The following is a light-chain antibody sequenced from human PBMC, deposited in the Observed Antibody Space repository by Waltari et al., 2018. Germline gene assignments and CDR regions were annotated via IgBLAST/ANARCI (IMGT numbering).Light chain of an antibody. J-gene: IGLJ2*01. Sequence: SVLTQPPSVSEAPRQRVTISCSGIRSTIGNNAVNWYQQFPGRAPKLLIYYADLLPSGFSDRFSGSKSGTSASLAISGLQSEDEAYYYCASWDDDLSGVVFGGGTKLTVL. CDR3: ASWDDDLSGVV. CDR2: YAD. CDR1: RSTIGNNA. V-gene: IGLV1-36*01.